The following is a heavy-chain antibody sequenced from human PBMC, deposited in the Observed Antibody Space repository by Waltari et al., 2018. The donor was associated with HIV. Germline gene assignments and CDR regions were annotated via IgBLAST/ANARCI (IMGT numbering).Heavy chain of an antibody. CDR1: GGSFSGFY. V-gene: IGHV4-34*02. D-gene: IGHD3-16*01. CDR3: ARLGDDPQRYYYYGMDV. J-gene: IGHJ6*02. Sequence: QVKLQQWGAGLLKPSETLSLTCAVYGGSFSGFYWAWIRQSPGKELEWIGEVNNNGATNYNPSLKGRVTMSVDASTRQVFLKLTSVTAADTSVYYCARLGDDPQRYYYYGMDVWGQGTPVTVS. CDR2: VNNNGAT.